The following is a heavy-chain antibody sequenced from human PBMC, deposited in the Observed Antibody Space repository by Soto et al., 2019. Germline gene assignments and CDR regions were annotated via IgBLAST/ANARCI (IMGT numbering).Heavy chain of an antibody. CDR3: ARTYYDSSGYPAPYY. CDR1: GGSISGYY. J-gene: IGHJ4*02. CDR2: INHSGST. V-gene: IGHV4-34*01. Sequence: SETLSLTCAVYGGSISGYYWSWIRQPPGKGLEWIGEINHSGSTNYNPSLKSRVTISVDTSKNQFSLKLSSVTAADTAVFYCARTYYDSSGYPAPYYWGQGTLVTVSS. D-gene: IGHD3-22*01.